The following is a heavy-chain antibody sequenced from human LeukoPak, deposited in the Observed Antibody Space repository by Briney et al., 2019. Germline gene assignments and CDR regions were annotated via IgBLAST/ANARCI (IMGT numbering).Heavy chain of an antibody. J-gene: IGHJ4*02. CDR1: GGTFSSYT. CDR3: ARDQRVEMATWYYFDY. CDR2: IIPILGIA. V-gene: IGHV1-69*04. D-gene: IGHD5-24*01. Sequence: SVKVSCKASGGTFSSYTISWVRQAPGQGLEWMGRIIPILGIANYAQKFQGRVTITADKSTSTAYMELSSLRSEDTAVYYCARDQRVEMATWYYFDYWGQGTLVTVSS.